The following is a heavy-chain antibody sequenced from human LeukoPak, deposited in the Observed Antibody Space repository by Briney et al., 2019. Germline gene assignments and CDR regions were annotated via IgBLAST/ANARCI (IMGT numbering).Heavy chain of an antibody. CDR1: GGSISSSSYY. J-gene: IGHJ4*02. CDR2: IYYSGST. CDR3: ARVPGDSSGWYGGFDY. V-gene: IGHV4-39*07. D-gene: IGHD6-19*01. Sequence: PSETLSLTCTVSGGSISSSSYYWGWIRQPPGKGLEWIGSIYYSGSTYYNPSLKSRVTISVDTSKNQFSLKLSSVTAADTAVYYCARVPGDSSGWYGGFDYWGQGTLVTVSS.